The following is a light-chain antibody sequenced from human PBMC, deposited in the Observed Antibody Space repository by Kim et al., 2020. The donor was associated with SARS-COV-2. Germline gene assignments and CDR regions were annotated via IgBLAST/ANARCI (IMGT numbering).Light chain of an antibody. CDR1: SSNSGSNY. J-gene: IGLJ2*01. CDR2: SNN. CDR3: AAWDDSLSGVV. V-gene: IGLV1-47*02. Sequence: ELTQPPSASGTPGQRVTISCSGSSSNSGSNYVYVYQQLPGTAPKLLIYSNNQRPSGVPARFSGSKSGTSASLAISGLRPADEADYYCAAWDDSLSGVVFGGGTQLTVL.